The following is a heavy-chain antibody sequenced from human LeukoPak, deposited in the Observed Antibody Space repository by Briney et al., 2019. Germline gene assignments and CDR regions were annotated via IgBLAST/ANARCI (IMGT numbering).Heavy chain of an antibody. D-gene: IGHD6-19*01. CDR3: ARRSSIAVAGCAFDI. J-gene: IGHJ3*02. CDR2: IYYSGST. Sequence: PSETLSLTCTVSGGSISSSSYYWGWIRQPPGKGLEWIGSIYYSGSTYYNPSLKSRVTISVDTSKNQFSLKLSSVTAADTAVYYCARRSSIAVAGCAFDIWGQGTMVTVSS. V-gene: IGHV4-39*01. CDR1: GGSISSSSYY.